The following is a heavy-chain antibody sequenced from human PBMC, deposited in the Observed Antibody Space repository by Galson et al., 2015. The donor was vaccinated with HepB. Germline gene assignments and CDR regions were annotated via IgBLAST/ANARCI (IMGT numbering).Heavy chain of an antibody. CDR2: IYYSGST. J-gene: IGHJ4*02. CDR3: ARVHDSGYMSSWYALAY. Sequence: SETLSLTCTVSGGSISSYYWSWIRQPPGKGLEWIGYIYYSGSTNYNPSLESRVAMSIDTSKNQLSLKLSSVTAADTAIFYCARVHDSGYMSSWYALAYWGQGILVTVSS. D-gene: IGHD6-13*01. CDR1: GGSISSYY. V-gene: IGHV4-59*01.